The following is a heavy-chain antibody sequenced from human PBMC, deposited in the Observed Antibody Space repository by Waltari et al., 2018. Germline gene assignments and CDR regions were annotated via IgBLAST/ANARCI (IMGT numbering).Heavy chain of an antibody. V-gene: IGHV4-39*07. CDR3: ARDVAVAGTNGAFDI. CDR1: GGSISSSSYY. Sequence: QLQLQESGPGLVKPSETLSLTCTVSGGSISSSSYYWGWIRQPPGKGLEWIGSIYYSGSTYYNPSLKSRVTISVDTSKNQFSLKLSSVTAADTAVYYCARDVAVAGTNGAFDIWGQGTMVTVSS. J-gene: IGHJ3*02. D-gene: IGHD6-19*01. CDR2: IYYSGST.